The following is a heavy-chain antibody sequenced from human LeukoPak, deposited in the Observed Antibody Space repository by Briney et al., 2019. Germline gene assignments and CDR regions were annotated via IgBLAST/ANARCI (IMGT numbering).Heavy chain of an antibody. V-gene: IGHV6-1*01. D-gene: IGHD2-15*01. CDR1: GDSVSSNSAA. J-gene: IGHJ5*02. Sequence: SQTLSLTCAISGDSVSSNSAAWNWIRQSPSRGLEWLGRTYYRSKWYNDYALSVKSRITINPDTSKNQFSLQLNSVTPEDTAVYYCARDPPFRRGGSQLESRFDPWGQGTLVTVSS. CDR2: TYYRSKWYN. CDR3: ARDPPFRRGGSQLESRFDP.